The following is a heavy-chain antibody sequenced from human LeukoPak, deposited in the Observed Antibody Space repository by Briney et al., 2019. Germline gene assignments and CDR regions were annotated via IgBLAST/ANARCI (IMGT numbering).Heavy chain of an antibody. J-gene: IGHJ4*02. CDR3: ARGGSTDYDFWSGYYSLYYFDY. CDR2: TYYSGST. CDR1: GGSISSYY. V-gene: IGHV4-59*01. Sequence: SETLSLTCTVSGGSISSYYWSWIRQPPGKGLEWIGYTYYSGSTNYNPSLKSRVTISVDTSKNQFSLKLSSVTAADTAVYYCARGGSTDYDFWSGYYSLYYFDYWGQGTLVTVSS. D-gene: IGHD3-3*01.